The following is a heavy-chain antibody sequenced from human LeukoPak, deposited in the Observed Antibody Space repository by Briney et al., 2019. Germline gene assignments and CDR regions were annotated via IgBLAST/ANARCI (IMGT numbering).Heavy chain of an antibody. CDR2: INPNSGGT. CDR1: GYTFTGYY. CDR3: ARVTPYCSSTSCEDY. J-gene: IGHJ4*02. D-gene: IGHD2-2*01. V-gene: IGHV1-2*02. Sequence: ASVKVSCKASGYTFTGYYMHWVRQAPGQGLEWMGWINPNSGGTNYAQKFQGRVTMTRDTSISTAYMELSRLRSDDTAVYYCARVTPYCSSTSCEDYWGQGTLVTVSS.